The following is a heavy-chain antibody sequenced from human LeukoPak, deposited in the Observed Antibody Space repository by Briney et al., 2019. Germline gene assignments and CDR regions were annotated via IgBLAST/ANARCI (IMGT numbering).Heavy chain of an antibody. J-gene: IGHJ3*02. CDR2: INSDGSST. Sequence: GGSLRLSCAASGFTFSSYWMHWVRQAPGKGLVWVSRINSDGSSTSYADSVKGRFTISRDNAKNTLYLQMNSLRAEDTAVYYCARAGDMPRSGYYYKVWWTTAPVDAFDIWGQGTMVTVSS. D-gene: IGHD3-22*01. V-gene: IGHV3-74*01. CDR1: GFTFSSYW. CDR3: ARAGDMPRSGYYYKVWWTTAPVDAFDI.